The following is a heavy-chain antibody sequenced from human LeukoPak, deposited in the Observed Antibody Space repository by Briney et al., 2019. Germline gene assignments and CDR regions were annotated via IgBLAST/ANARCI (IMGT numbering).Heavy chain of an antibody. CDR2: INHSGST. D-gene: IGHD4-23*01. CDR1: GVSFSGYY. Sequence: PSETLSLTCAVYGVSFSGYYWSWIRQPPGKGLEWIGEINHSGSTNYNPSLKSRVTISVDTSKNQFSLKLSSVTAADTAVYYCASETTVVTADAFDIWGQGTMVTVSS. CDR3: ASETTVVTADAFDI. J-gene: IGHJ3*02. V-gene: IGHV4-34*01.